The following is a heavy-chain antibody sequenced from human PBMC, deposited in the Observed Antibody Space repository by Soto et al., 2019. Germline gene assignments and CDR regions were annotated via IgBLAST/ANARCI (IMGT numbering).Heavy chain of an antibody. J-gene: IGHJ4*02. CDR3: ARGPVEQWLPRDYHFDY. D-gene: IGHD6-19*01. Sequence: PAQTIPLTCAISGDSVSSNSAAWNWIRQSPSRGLEWLGRTYYRSKWYNDYAVSVKSRITINPDTSKNQFSLQLNSVTPEDTAVYYCARGPVEQWLPRDYHFDYWGQGNLVTVSS. CDR2: TYYRSKWYN. CDR1: GDSVSSNSAA. V-gene: IGHV6-1*01.